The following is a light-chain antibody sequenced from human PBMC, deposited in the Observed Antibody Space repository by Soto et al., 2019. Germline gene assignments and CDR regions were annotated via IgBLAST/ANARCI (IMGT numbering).Light chain of an antibody. J-gene: IGKJ5*01. V-gene: IGKV3-11*01. Sequence: VLTQNTGTLSLSAGERATLSCRASQSVSSYLAWYQQKPGQAPRLLIYDTSIRASGIPARFICIGSGTDFPLTISSLDPEHFPVYYCQQRSNRPLTFGQGTRLGIK. CDR2: DTS. CDR3: QQRSNRPLT. CDR1: QSVSSY.